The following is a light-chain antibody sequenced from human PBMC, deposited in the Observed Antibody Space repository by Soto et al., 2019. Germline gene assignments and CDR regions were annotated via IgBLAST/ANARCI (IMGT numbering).Light chain of an antibody. V-gene: IGKV1-12*01. CDR3: QHANSCPIT. CDR1: QDIRTW. Sequence: DMQMTQSPSSVSASVGDRVTITCRASQDIRTWLAWYQQKPGKAPKILIYGASSLQSGVPSRFSGSGSGTYFTLTISNLQPEDFATYYCQHANSCPITFGQRTRLEIK. J-gene: IGKJ5*01. CDR2: GAS.